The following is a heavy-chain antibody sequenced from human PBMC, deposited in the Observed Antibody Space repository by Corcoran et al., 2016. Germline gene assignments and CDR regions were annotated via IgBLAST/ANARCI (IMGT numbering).Heavy chain of an antibody. J-gene: IGHJ4*02. D-gene: IGHD4-17*01. CDR3: ARVVGDYGDLLYFDY. CDR1: GGSISSGGYY. Sequence: QVQLQESGPGLVKPSQTLSLTCTVSGGSISSGGYYWSWIRQHPGKGLEWIGYIYYSGSTYYNPSLKRRVTISVDTSKNQFSLKLSSVTAAATAVYYCARVVGDYGDLLYFDYWGQGTLVTVSS. CDR2: IYYSGST. V-gene: IGHV4-31*03.